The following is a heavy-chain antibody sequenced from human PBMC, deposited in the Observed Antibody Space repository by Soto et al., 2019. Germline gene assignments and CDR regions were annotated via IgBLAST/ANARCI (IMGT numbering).Heavy chain of an antibody. J-gene: IGHJ6*02. CDR2: IYSSGTT. Sequence: QLRLQESGPGLVKPSETLSLTCTVSGGSIGGSNHFWGWIRQSPGTSLEWLGTIYSSGTTYYSPSLKSLITMALETSKNQFSLSLGSVTAADTAVYYCTRRRFGVRGVTTMDVWGPGTTVTVSS. V-gene: IGHV4-39*01. CDR3: TRRRFGVRGVTTMDV. CDR1: GGSIGGSNHF. D-gene: IGHD3-10*01.